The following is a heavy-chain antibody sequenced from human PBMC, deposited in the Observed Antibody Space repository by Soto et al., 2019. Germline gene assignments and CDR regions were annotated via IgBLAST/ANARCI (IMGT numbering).Heavy chain of an antibody. D-gene: IGHD3-16*02. CDR2: IYWNDDK. CDR1: GFSLSTSGVG. CDR3: AHRRGYEDVWGSYRSLYYSYGMDV. Sequence: QITLKESGPTLVKPTQTLTLTCTFSGFSLSTSGVGVGWIRQPPGKALEWLALIYWNDDKRYSPSLKSRLTITKDPAKNQVVLTITYMDPGDTATYHCAHRRGYEDVWGSYRSLYYSYGMDVGGQGTTVTFSS. V-gene: IGHV2-5*01. J-gene: IGHJ6*02.